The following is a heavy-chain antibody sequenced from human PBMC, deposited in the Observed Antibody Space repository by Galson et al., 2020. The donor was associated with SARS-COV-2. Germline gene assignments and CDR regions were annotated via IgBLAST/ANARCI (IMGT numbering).Heavy chain of an antibody. Sequence: GGSLRLSCAASGFTFSSYGMHWVRQAPGKGLEWVAVIWYDGSNKYYADSVKGRFTISRDNSKNTLYLQMNSLRAEDTAVYYCATTPRAALKNVYYFDYWGQGTLVTVSS. V-gene: IGHV3-33*01. CDR2: IWYDGSNK. CDR1: GFTFSSYG. CDR3: ATTPRAALKNVYYFDY. J-gene: IGHJ4*02. D-gene: IGHD6-6*01.